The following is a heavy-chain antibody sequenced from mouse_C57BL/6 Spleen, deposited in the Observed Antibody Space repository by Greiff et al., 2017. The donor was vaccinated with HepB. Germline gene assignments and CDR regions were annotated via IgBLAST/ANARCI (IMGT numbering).Heavy chain of an antibody. D-gene: IGHD2-5*01. CDR3: ASPAYYSNPWFAY. CDR1: GFTFSSYG. J-gene: IGHJ3*01. CDR2: ISSGGSYT. Sequence: EVILVESGGDLVKPGGSLKLSCAASGFTFSSYGMSWVRQTPDKRLEWVATISSGGSYTYYPDSVKGRFTISRDNAKNTLYLQMSSLKSEDTAMYYCASPAYYSNPWFAYWGQGTLVTVSA. V-gene: IGHV5-6*01.